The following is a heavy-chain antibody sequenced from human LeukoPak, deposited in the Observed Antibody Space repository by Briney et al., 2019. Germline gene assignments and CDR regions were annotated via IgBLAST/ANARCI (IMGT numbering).Heavy chain of an antibody. D-gene: IGHD6-6*01. V-gene: IGHV1-69*05. Sequence: SVEVSCKASGGTFSSYAISWVRQAPGQGLEWMGGIIPIFGTANCAQKFQGRVTITTDESTSTAYMELSRLRSEDTAVYYCARLSRYSSSRFFDYWGQGTLVTVSS. J-gene: IGHJ4*02. CDR3: ARLSRYSSSRFFDY. CDR2: IIPIFGTA. CDR1: GGTFSSYA.